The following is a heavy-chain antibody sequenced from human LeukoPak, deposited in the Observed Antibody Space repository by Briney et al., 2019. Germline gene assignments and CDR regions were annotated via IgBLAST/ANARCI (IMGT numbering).Heavy chain of an antibody. Sequence: PGGSLRLSCAASGFTFSSYAMSWVRQAPGKGLEWVSAISGSGGSTYYADPVKGRFTISRDNSKNTLYLQMNSLRAEDTAVYYCAKGSSGWYWIDAFDIWGQGTMVTVSS. V-gene: IGHV3-23*01. D-gene: IGHD6-19*01. CDR2: ISGSGGST. CDR3: AKGSSGWYWIDAFDI. CDR1: GFTFSSYA. J-gene: IGHJ3*02.